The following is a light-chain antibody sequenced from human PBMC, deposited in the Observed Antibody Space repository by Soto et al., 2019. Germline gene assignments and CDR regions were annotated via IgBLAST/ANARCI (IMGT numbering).Light chain of an antibody. J-gene: IGKJ1*01. CDR1: QMVSSN. CDR2: GAS. Sequence: ETVMTQSPVTLSVSPGDTSTLSCRASQMVSSNLAWYQQKPGQAPRLIIYGASSRATGIPDRFSGGGSGTDFTLTISRLEPEDFAVYYCQQYNYSPWAYGKGTTGDIK. CDR3: QQYNYSPWA. V-gene: IGKV3D-15*02.